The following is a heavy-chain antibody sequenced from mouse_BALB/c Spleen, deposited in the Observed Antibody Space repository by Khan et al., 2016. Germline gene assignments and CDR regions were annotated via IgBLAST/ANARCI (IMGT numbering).Heavy chain of an antibody. CDR3: TRHYYGSSFWFAY. J-gene: IGHJ3*01. CDR2: INSDGNDT. D-gene: IGHD1-1*01. CDR1: EYEFPSHD. V-gene: IGHV5-2*01. Sequence: EVELVESGGGLVQPGESLKLSCESNEYEFPSHDMSWVRKTPEKRLEMVAAINSDGNDTYYPDTMERRFIISRYNTKKTLNLQINSLSSENTACYYCTRHYYGSSFWFAYWGQGTLVTVSA.